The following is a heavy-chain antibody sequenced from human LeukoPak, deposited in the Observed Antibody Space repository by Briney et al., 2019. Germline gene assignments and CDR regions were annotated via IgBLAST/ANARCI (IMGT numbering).Heavy chain of an antibody. CDR2: IRSKAYGGTT. V-gene: IGHV3-49*04. D-gene: IGHD3-10*01. Sequence: SGGSLRLSCTASGFTFGDYAMSWVRQAPGKGLEWVGFIRSKAYGGTTEYAASVKGRFTISRDDSKSIAYLQMNSLKTEDTAVYYCTRVTPFKDLVRGWFDPWGQGTLVTVSS. J-gene: IGHJ5*02. CDR1: GFTFGDYA. CDR3: TRVTPFKDLVRGWFDP.